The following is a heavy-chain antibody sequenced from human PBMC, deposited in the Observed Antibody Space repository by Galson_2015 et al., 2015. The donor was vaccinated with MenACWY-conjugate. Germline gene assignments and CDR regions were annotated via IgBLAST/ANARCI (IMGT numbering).Heavy chain of an antibody. CDR2: IHYSGST. J-gene: IGHJ4*02. V-gene: IGHV4-61*01. CDR3: ARDLQQTNFDN. Sequence: SETLSLTCTVFGGSVSSGTYYWSWIRQPPGKGLEWTGDIHYSGSTNYNPSFKSRVAISLDTSKNQFSLKLSSVTAADTAVYYCARDLQQTNFDNWGQGSLVTVSS. CDR1: GGSVSSGTYY. D-gene: IGHD6-13*01.